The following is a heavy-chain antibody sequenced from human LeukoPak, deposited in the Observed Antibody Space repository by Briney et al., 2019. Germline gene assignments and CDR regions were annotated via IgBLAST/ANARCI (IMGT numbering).Heavy chain of an antibody. CDR1: GGSISSYY. CDR2: IHNSGST. J-gene: IGHJ4*02. CDR3: ARSLMYYNILTGYSPQNFDY. V-gene: IGHV4-59*01. Sequence: PSETLSLTCTVSGGSISSYYWSWIRQPPGKGLEWIGYIHNSGSTSYDPSLKSRVTISVDTSKSQFSLKLSSMTAADTAVYYGARSLMYYNILTGYSPQNFDYWGQGTLVTVSS. D-gene: IGHD3-9*01.